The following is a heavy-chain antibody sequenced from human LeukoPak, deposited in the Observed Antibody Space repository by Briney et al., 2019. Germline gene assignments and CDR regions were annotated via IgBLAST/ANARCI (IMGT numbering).Heavy chain of an antibody. CDR2: IKEDGSEK. D-gene: IGHD2-2*01. Sequence: GGTLRLSCAASGFTFSRFWMNWVRQAPGKGLEWVASIKEDGSEKSYVEGRFTISRDNAENSLYLQVNSLRAEDTAVYYCARLFCSSTSCYYFDYWGQGSLVTVSS. V-gene: IGHV3-7*04. CDR1: GFTFSRFW. J-gene: IGHJ4*02. CDR3: ARLFCSSTSCYYFDY.